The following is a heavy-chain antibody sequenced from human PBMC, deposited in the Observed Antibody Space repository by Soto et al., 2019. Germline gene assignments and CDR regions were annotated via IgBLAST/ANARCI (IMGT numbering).Heavy chain of an antibody. CDR2: ISAYNGNT. V-gene: IGHV1-18*01. D-gene: IGHD6-19*01. J-gene: IGHJ5*02. Sequence: QVQLVQSGAEVKKPGASVTVACKASGYTFTSYGISWVRQAPGQGLEWMGWISAYNGNTNYAHKLQCIVTMTTDTSTSTAYMELRSLRSDDTAVYYCARFYGSGWYPGHWFDPWGQGTLVTVSS. CDR1: GYTFTSYG. CDR3: ARFYGSGWYPGHWFDP.